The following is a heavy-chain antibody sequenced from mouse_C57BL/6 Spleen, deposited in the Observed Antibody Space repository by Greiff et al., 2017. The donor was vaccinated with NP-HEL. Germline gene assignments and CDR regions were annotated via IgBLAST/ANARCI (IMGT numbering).Heavy chain of an antibody. CDR1: GFTFSSYG. J-gene: IGHJ2*01. CDR3: ARQLHGFPFDY. V-gene: IGHV5-6*01. Sequence: EVQGVESGGDLVKPGGSLKLSCAASGFTFSSYGMSWVRQTPDKRLEWVATISSGGSYTYYPDSVKGRFTISRDNAKNTLYLQMSSLKSEDTAMYYCARQLHGFPFDYWGQGTTLTVSS. D-gene: IGHD1-1*01. CDR2: ISSGGSYT.